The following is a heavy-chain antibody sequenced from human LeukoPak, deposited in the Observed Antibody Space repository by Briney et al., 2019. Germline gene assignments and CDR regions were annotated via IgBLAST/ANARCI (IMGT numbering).Heavy chain of an antibody. V-gene: IGHV4-39*01. CDR3: ARHGYCSSTSCYTGPPYYFDY. J-gene: IGHJ4*02. CDR1: GGSISSSSYY. Sequence: SETLSLTCTVSGGSISSSSYYWGWIRQPPGKGLEWIGSIYYSGSTYYNPSLKSRVTISVDTSKNQFSLTLSSVTAADTAVYYCARHGYCSSTSCYTGPPYYFDYWGQGTLVTVSS. CDR2: IYYSGST. D-gene: IGHD2-2*02.